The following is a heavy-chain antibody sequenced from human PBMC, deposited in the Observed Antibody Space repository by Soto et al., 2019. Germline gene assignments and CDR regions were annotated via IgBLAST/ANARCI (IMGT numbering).Heavy chain of an antibody. V-gene: IGHV3-13*01. CDR3: ARAGQGASCSGGSCYFGASDV. CDR1: GFNFSRYD. D-gene: IGHD2-15*01. J-gene: IGHJ3*01. Sequence: EVQLVESGGGLVQPGESLRLSCEASGFNFSRYDMHWVRQATGKGLEWVSVIGTAGDTYYPGSVQGRFTISRENAKNSLYPQMNSLRAGETAVYYCARAGQGASCSGGSCYFGASDVWGQGTMVTVSS. CDR2: IGTAGDT.